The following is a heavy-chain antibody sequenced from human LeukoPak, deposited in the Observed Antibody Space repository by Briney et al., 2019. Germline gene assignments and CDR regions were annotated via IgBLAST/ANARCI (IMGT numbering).Heavy chain of an antibody. CDR3: AGCPKQQLVSGWFDP. V-gene: IGHV4-34*01. CDR2: INHSGST. CDR1: GGSFSGYY. Sequence: PSETLSLTCAVYGGSFSGYYWSWIRQPPGKGLEWIGEINHSGSTNYNPSLKSRFTISVDTSKNQFSLKLSSVTAADTAVYYCAGCPKQQLVSGWFDPWGQGTLVTVSS. J-gene: IGHJ5*02. D-gene: IGHD6-13*01.